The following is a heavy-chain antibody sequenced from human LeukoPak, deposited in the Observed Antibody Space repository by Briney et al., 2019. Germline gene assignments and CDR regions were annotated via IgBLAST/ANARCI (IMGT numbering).Heavy chain of an antibody. CDR1: GGSISSSNYY. CDR3: VRHPTFSSGWYVDY. D-gene: IGHD6-19*01. J-gene: IGHJ4*02. CDR2: IYYSGNT. Sequence: SETLSLTCTVSGGSISSSNYYWGWIRQPPGKGLAWIGSIYYSGNTHYNPSLKSRVTISVDTSKNQFSLNLKYVTAADTAVYYCVRHPTFSSGWYVDYWGQGTLVTVSS. V-gene: IGHV4-39*01.